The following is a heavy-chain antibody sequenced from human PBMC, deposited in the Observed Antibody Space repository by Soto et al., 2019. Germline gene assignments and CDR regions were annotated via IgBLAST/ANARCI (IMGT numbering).Heavy chain of an antibody. D-gene: IGHD6-19*01. J-gene: IGHJ4*02. Sequence: PSETLSLTCDVSGASITTYYWSWIRQAPGKGLEWIGNVYHTGSTDYNSSLRSRVTISVDTSKNQFSLNMNSVTAADTAVYYCARRIFGSGWTLDFWGQGALVTVYS. CDR2: VYHTGST. CDR3: ARRIFGSGWTLDF. V-gene: IGHV4-59*13. CDR1: GASITTYY.